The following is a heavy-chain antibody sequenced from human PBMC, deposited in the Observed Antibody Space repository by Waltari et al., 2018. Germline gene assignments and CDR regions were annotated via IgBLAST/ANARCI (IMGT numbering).Heavy chain of an antibody. CDR3: ARPRLDYDTSQLDY. D-gene: IGHD3-16*01. Sequence: VESGGDLVQPGGSLRLSCTASGFPRSRFWMHWVRQPPGKGPEWVSRINGDGSIAHYAESVKGRFTISRDNAKNTMYLQMNGLRVDDTAVYYCARPRLDYDTSQLDYWGHGSGVTVSS. J-gene: IGHJ4*03. CDR2: INGDGSIA. V-gene: IGHV3-74*01. CDR1: GFPRSRFW.